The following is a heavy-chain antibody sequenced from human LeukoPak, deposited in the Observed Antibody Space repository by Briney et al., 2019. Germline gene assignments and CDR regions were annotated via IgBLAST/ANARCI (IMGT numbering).Heavy chain of an antibody. Sequence: PGGSLRLSCAASGFTFSNAWMSWVRQAPGKGLEWVGRIKSKTDGGTTDYAAPVKGRFTISRDNSKNTLYLQMNSVRPEGTAVYYCAKDHYYYTWTSGAKGPRSPSP. CDR1: GFTFSNAW. CDR2: IKSKTDGGTT. V-gene: IGHV3-15*01. CDR3: AKDHYYYTWTS. J-gene: IGHJ6*03.